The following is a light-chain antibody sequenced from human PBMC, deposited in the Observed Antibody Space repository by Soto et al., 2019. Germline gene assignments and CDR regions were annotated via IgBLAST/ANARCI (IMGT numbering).Light chain of an antibody. CDR3: QQSYNAPIT. Sequence: DIQMTRSRSSLPASVGERVSITCRASHNIINYLNWYQQKPGKAPQLMSYVASMLESGVPSRFSGSGSGSDFTLTISSLQPEDFATYYCQQSYNAPITFGQGTRLEIK. CDR2: VAS. V-gene: IGKV1-39*01. CDR1: HNIINY. J-gene: IGKJ5*01.